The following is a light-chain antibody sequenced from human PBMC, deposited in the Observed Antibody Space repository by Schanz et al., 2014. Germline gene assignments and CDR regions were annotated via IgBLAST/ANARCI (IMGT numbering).Light chain of an antibody. J-gene: IGKJ3*01. Sequence: EIVMTQSPATLSVSPGERATLSCRASQSVGSNLAWYQQKPGQAPRLLIYGASSRAAGIPARFRGSGSGTDFTLTISRLEPDDFAVYFCQQRDNWPLTFGPGTKVLFK. CDR2: GAS. CDR3: QQRDNWPLT. V-gene: IGKV3D-15*01. CDR1: QSVGSN.